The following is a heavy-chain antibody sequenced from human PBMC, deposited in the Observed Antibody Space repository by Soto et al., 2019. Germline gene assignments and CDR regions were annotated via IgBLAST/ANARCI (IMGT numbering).Heavy chain of an antibody. J-gene: IGHJ4*02. CDR3: ARPRGSGWPEGDY. CDR1: GFTFSSYA. Sequence: GGSLRLSCAASGFTFSSYAMHWVRQAPGKGLEWVAVISYDGSNKYYADSVKGRFTISRDNSKNTLYLQMNSLRAEDTAVYYCARPRGSGWPEGDYWGQGTLVTVSS. D-gene: IGHD6-19*01. V-gene: IGHV3-30-3*01. CDR2: ISYDGSNK.